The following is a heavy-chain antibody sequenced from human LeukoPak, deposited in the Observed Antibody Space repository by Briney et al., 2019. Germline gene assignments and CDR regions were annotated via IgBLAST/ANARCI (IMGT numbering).Heavy chain of an antibody. CDR2: ISSSSSYI. J-gene: IGHJ4*02. D-gene: IGHD4-17*01. Sequence: GGSLRLSCAASGFTFSSYSMNWVRQAPGKGLEWVSSISSSSSYIYYADSVKGRFTISRDNAKNSLYLKMNSLRAEDTAVYYCAKGGAANRVTTNYFDYWGQGTLVTVSS. CDR3: AKGGAANRVTTNYFDY. V-gene: IGHV3-21*04. CDR1: GFTFSSYS.